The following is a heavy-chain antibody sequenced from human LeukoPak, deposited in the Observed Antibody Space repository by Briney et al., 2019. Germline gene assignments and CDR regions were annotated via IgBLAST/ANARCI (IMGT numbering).Heavy chain of an antibody. CDR3: VRDGEYGHGIDFDY. D-gene: IGHD4-17*01. CDR2: PNGDGSDT. Sequence: GGSLRLSCAASGFTLSNSWMHWVRQAPGRGLVWVSRPNGDGSDTSYADSVKGRFTISKDSATNPLYLQMNSLRAEDTAIYYCVRDGEYGHGIDFDYWGQGTLVTVSP. CDR1: GFTLSNSW. V-gene: IGHV3-74*01. J-gene: IGHJ4*02.